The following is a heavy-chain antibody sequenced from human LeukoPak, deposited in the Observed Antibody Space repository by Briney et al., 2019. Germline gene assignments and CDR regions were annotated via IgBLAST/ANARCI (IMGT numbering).Heavy chain of an antibody. CDR1: GFTFTSSA. Sequence: SVKVSCKASGFTFTSSAMQWVRQARGQRLEWIGWIVVGSGNTNYAQKFQERVTITRDMSTSTAYMELSSLRSEDTAVYYCAAHYLYYDSSGYYDDYWGQGTLVTVSS. J-gene: IGHJ4*02. V-gene: IGHV1-58*02. CDR2: IVVGSGNT. D-gene: IGHD3-22*01. CDR3: AAHYLYYDSSGYYDDY.